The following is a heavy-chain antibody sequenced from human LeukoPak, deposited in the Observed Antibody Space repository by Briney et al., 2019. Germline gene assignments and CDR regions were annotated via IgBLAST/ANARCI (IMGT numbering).Heavy chain of an antibody. CDR3: ARVTGEGSETYLFDY. CDR2: IYYSGST. D-gene: IGHD3-10*01. CDR1: DLSISSGDYY. J-gene: IGHJ4*02. V-gene: IGHV4-30-4*01. Sequence: SETLSLTCSVSDLSISSGDYYWSWIRQPPGKGLEWIGYIYYSGSTYYNPSLKSRVTVSVDTSKNQFSLKLTSVTAADTAVYYCARVTGEGSETYLFDYWGQGTLVTVSS.